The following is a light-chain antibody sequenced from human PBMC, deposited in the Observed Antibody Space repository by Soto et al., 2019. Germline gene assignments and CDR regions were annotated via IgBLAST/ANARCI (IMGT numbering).Light chain of an antibody. CDR1: QSVSSSY. V-gene: IGKV3-20*01. CDR2: GAS. Sequence: EIVLTQSPGTLSLSPGERATLSCRASQSVSSSYLGWYQQKPGQAPRLLIYGASSRATGIPDRFSGSGSGTDFTLTISRLEPEDFAVYYGQRYGSSPLYTFGQGTKLEIK. CDR3: QRYGSSPLYT. J-gene: IGKJ2*01.